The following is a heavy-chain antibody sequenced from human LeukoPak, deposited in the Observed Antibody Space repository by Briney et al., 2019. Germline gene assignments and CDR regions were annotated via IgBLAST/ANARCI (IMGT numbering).Heavy chain of an antibody. CDR3: ARVYSNYVPWYYYYGMDV. Sequence: ASVKVSCKASGYTFTGYYMHWVRQAPGQGLEWMGWIKPNSGGTNYAQKFQGRVTMTRDTSISTAYMELSRLRSDDTAVYYCARVYSNYVPWYYYYGMDVRGQGTTVTVSS. CDR2: IKPNSGGT. V-gene: IGHV1-2*02. J-gene: IGHJ6*02. D-gene: IGHD4-11*01. CDR1: GYTFTGYY.